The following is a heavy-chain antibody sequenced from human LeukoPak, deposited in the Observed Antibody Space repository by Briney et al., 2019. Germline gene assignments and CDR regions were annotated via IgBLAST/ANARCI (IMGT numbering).Heavy chain of an antibody. CDR1: GGSISSYY. J-gene: IGHJ6*03. CDR3: ARATMVRGVGYMDV. CDR2: IYTSGST. D-gene: IGHD3-10*01. V-gene: IGHV4-4*07. Sequence: SETLSLTCTVSGGSISSYYWSWIRQPAGKGLEWIGRIYTSGSTNYNPSLKSRVTMSVDTSKNQFSLKLSSVTAADTAVYYCARATMVRGVGYMDVWGKGTTVTVSS.